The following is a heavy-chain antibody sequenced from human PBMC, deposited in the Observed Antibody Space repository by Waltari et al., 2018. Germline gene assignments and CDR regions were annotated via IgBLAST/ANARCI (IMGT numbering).Heavy chain of an antibody. Sequence: EVQLLESGGGLVQPGGSLRFSCSASGFTFKTFTMNWVRQAPGKGLEWVSGIFGGGETYYADSVKGRFSISRDNYRNTLYLQISSLRVEDTAVYYCAKDRVPDGIWDIDYLGQGTLVTVSS. CDR1: GFTFKTFT. CDR2: IFGGGET. V-gene: IGHV3-23*01. CDR3: AKDRVPDGIWDIDY. J-gene: IGHJ4*02. D-gene: IGHD2-15*01.